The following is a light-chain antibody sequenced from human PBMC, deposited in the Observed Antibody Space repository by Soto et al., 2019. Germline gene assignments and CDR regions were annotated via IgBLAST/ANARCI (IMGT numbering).Light chain of an antibody. Sequence: QSVLTQPPSASGTPGQRVTISCSTSSSNIGGNTVNWYQQVPGTAPKLLIYSYDQRPSGVPDRFSGSKSGTSASLAISGPQSEDEAEYYCAAWDASLNGYVFGTGTKLTVL. J-gene: IGLJ1*01. CDR1: SSNIGGNT. CDR2: SYD. V-gene: IGLV1-44*01. CDR3: AAWDASLNGYV.